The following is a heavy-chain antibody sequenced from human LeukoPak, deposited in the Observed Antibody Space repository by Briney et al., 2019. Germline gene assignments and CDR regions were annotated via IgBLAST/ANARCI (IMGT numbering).Heavy chain of an antibody. J-gene: IGHJ4*02. CDR1: GFTFDDYG. CDR2: IKQDGSEK. V-gene: IGHV3-7*01. CDR3: ARERDDILTGGQYYFDY. Sequence: TGGSLRLSCAASGFTFDDYGMSWVRQAPGKGLEWVANIKQDGSEKYYVDSVKGRFTISRDNAENSLYLQMNSLRAEDTAVYYCARERDDILTGGQYYFDYWGQGTLVTVSS. D-gene: IGHD3-9*01.